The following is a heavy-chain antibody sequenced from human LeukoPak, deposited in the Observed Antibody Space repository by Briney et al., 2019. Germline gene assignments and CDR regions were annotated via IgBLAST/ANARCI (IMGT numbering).Heavy chain of an antibody. D-gene: IGHD6-19*01. Sequence: SVKVSCKASGGTFSSYAISWVRRAPGQGLEWMGRIIPIFGIANYAQKCQGRVTITADKSTSTAYMELSSLRSEDTAVYYCARGESEGGWYVGSHFDYWGQGTLVTVSS. CDR2: IIPIFGIA. J-gene: IGHJ4*02. CDR1: GGTFSSYA. V-gene: IGHV1-69*04. CDR3: ARGESEGGWYVGSHFDY.